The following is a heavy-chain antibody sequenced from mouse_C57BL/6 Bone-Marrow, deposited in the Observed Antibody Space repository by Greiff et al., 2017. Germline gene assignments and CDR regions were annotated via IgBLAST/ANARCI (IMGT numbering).Heavy chain of an antibody. Sequence: EVQVVESGPELVKPGASVKMSCKASGYTFTDYNMHWVKQSHGKSLEWIGYINPNNGGTSYNQKFKGKATLTVNKSSSTAYMELRSLTSEDSAVYYCARRVYDGYYVWFAYWGQGTLVTVSA. CDR3: ARRVYDGYYVWFAY. V-gene: IGHV1-22*01. CDR2: INPNNGGT. CDR1: GYTFTDYN. J-gene: IGHJ3*01. D-gene: IGHD2-3*01.